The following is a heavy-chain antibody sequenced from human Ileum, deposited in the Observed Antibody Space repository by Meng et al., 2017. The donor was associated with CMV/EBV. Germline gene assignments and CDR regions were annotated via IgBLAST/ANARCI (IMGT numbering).Heavy chain of an antibody. CDR1: GFTFSSYA. D-gene: IGHD2-2*01. Sequence: GESLKISCAASGFTFSSYAMHWVRQAPGKGLEWVAVISYDGSNKYYADSVKGRFTISRDNPKNTLCLQMNSLRAEDTAVYYCARELVVPAAIAYYYGMDVWGQGNTV. J-gene: IGHJ6*01. CDR3: ARELVVPAAIAYYYGMDV. CDR2: ISYDGSNK. V-gene: IGHV3-30-3*01.